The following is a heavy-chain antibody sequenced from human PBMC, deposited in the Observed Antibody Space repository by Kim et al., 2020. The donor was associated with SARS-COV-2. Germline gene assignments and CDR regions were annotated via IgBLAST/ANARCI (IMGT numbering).Heavy chain of an antibody. CDR2: IYYSGST. CDR3: ARKMVAGEFDY. CDR1: GGSISSSSYY. D-gene: IGHD6-19*01. J-gene: IGHJ4*02. V-gene: IGHV4-39*01. Sequence: SETLSLTCTVSGGSISSSSYYWGWIRQPPGKGLEWIGSIYYSGSTYYNPSLKSRVTISVDTSKNQFSLKLSSVTAADTAVYYCARKMVAGEFDYWGQGTL.